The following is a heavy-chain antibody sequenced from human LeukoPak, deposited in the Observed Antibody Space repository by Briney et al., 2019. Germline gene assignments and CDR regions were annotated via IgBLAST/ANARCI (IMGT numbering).Heavy chain of an antibody. Sequence: SETLSLTCTVSGGSISSYYWSWIRQPPGKGLEWIGYIYYSGSTNYNPSLKSRVTISVDTSKNQFSLKLSYVTATDAAIYYCARGAYCSGGSCYNWFDPWGQGTLVTVSS. V-gene: IGHV4-59*08. CDR2: IYYSGST. D-gene: IGHD2-15*01. CDR1: GGSISSYY. J-gene: IGHJ5*02. CDR3: ARGAYCSGGSCYNWFDP.